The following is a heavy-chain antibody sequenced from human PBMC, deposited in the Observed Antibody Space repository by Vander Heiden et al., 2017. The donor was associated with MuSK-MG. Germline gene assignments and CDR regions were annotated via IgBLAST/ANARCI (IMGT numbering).Heavy chain of an antibody. V-gene: IGHV3-23*01. CDR3: ANHLIQYCDWLLSPPDY. D-gene: IGHD3-9*01. CDR1: GFTFSSYA. Sequence: EVQLLESGGGLVQPGGSLSLSCAVSGFTFSSYAMSWYRQAPGKGLEWVSAISGSGGSTYYADSVKGRVTISRDNSKNTLYLQMNSLRAEDTAVYYCANHLIQYCDWLLSPPDYWGQGTMVTVYS. CDR2: ISGSGGST. J-gene: IGHJ4*02.